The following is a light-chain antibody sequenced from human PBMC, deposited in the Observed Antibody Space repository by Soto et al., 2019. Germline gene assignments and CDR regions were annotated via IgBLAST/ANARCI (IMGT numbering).Light chain of an antibody. Sequence: EIVLTQSPGTLSLSPGERATLSCRASQSVSINYVAWYEQRPGQAPRLLVYGASTRATGIPARFSGSGSGTDFTLTISRLEPEDFAVYYCQQYGSSPPVTFGQGTKVDIK. CDR2: GAS. V-gene: IGKV3-20*01. J-gene: IGKJ1*01. CDR3: QQYGSSPPVT. CDR1: QSVSINY.